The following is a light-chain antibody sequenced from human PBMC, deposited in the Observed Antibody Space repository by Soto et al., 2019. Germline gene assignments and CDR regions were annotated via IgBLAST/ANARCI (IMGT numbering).Light chain of an antibody. CDR1: QGISSY. CDR3: QQYYSYPSIT. V-gene: IGKV1-8*01. CDR2: AAS. J-gene: IGKJ5*01. Sequence: AIRMTQYPSSLSASTGDRVTITCRASQGISSYLAWYQQKPGKAPKLLIYAASTLQSGVPSRFSGSGSGTDFTLTISCLQSEDFATYYCQQYYSYPSITFGQGTRLEIK.